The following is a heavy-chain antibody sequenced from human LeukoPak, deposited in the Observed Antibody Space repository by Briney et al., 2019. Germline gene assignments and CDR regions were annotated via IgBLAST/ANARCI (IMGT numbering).Heavy chain of an antibody. V-gene: IGHV3-30*18. CDR1: GFTFSSFG. J-gene: IGHJ4*02. Sequence: GRSLRLSCAASGFTFSSFGMHWVRQAPGKGLEWVAVISYDGSDKYYADSVKGRFTISRDNSENTLYLQMNSLRAEDTAVYYCAKDWGRDTKTLDYWGQGTLVTVSS. CDR2: ISYDGSDK. D-gene: IGHD3-16*01. CDR3: AKDWGRDTKTLDY.